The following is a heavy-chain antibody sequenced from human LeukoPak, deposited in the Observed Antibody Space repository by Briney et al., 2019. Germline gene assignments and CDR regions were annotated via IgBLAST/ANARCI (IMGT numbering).Heavy chain of an antibody. CDR2: IYYSGST. J-gene: IGHJ4*02. CDR3: AGAPTMVRGRYFDY. CDR1: GGSLSSSSYY. V-gene: IGHV4-39*07. D-gene: IGHD3-10*01. Sequence: SETLSLTCTVSGGSLSSSSYYWGWIRQPPGKGLEWIGSIYYSGSTYYNPSLKSRVTISVDTSKNQFSLKLSSVTAADTAVYYCAGAPTMVRGRYFDYWGQGTLVTVSS.